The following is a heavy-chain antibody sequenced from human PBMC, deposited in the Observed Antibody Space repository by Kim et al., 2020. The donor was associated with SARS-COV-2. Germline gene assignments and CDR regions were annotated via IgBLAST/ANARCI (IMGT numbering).Heavy chain of an antibody. CDR1: GYTFTSYA. J-gene: IGHJ5*02. V-gene: IGHV7-4-1*02. Sequence: ASVKVSCKASGYTFTSYAMNWVRQAPGQGLEWMGWINTNTGNPTYAQGFTGRFVFSLDTSVSTAYLQISSLKAEDTAVYYCARGEYVLGELFGWFDPWGQGTLVTVSS. CDR2: INTNTGNP. CDR3: ARGEYVLGELFGWFDP. D-gene: IGHD3-10*01.